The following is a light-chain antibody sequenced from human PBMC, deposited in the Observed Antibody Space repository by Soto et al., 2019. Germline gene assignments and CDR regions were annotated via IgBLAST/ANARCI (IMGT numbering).Light chain of an antibody. Sequence: DIVLTQSPFSLPVTPGESASISCRSSQSLLHSNGNTYFDWYLQKPGQSPQLLIYLGSNRASGVPDRFSGSGSGTDFTLKISRVEAEDVGVYYCMQALQTPLTFGQGTRLEIK. CDR2: LGS. CDR3: MQALQTPLT. J-gene: IGKJ5*01. CDR1: QSLLHSNGNTY. V-gene: IGKV2-28*01.